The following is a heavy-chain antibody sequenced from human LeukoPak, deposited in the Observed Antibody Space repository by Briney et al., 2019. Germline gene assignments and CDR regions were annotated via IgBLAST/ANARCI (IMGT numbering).Heavy chain of an antibody. D-gene: IGHD1-26*01. CDR3: ARDPVGRGWFDP. CDR1: GGSISTTTYY. V-gene: IGHV4-39*07. CDR2: IYHSGST. Sequence: SETLSLTCTVSGGSISTTTYYWGWIRQPPGKGLEWIGEIYHSGSTNYNPSLKSRVTISVDKSKNQFSLKLSSVTAADTAVYYCARDPVGRGWFDPWGQGTLVTVSS. J-gene: IGHJ5*02.